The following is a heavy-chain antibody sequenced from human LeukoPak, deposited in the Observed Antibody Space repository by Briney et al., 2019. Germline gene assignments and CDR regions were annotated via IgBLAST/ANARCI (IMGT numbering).Heavy chain of an antibody. CDR3: ARVRVATGRSALDY. CDR1: GFTFSSYS. V-gene: IGHV3-21*01. CDR2: ISSSSSYI. D-gene: IGHD5-12*01. J-gene: IGHJ4*02. Sequence: PGGSLRLSCAASGFTFSSYSMNWVRQAPGKGLEWVSSISSSSSYIYYADSVKGRFTISRDNAKNSLYLQMNSLRAEDTAVYYCARVRVATGRSALDYWGQGTLVTVSS.